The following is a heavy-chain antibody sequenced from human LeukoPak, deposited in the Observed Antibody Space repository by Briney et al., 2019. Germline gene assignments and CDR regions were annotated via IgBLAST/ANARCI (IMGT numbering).Heavy chain of an antibody. CDR1: GFTFSSYG. D-gene: IGHD3-10*01. V-gene: IGHV3-30*18. J-gene: IGHJ5*02. Sequence: GGPLRLSCAASGFTFSSYGMHWVRQAPGKGLEWVAVISYDGSNKYYADSVKGRFTISRDNSKNTLYLQMNSLRAEDTAVYYCAKDYYYGSGPGWFDPWGQGTLVTVSS. CDR2: ISYDGSNK. CDR3: AKDYYYGSGPGWFDP.